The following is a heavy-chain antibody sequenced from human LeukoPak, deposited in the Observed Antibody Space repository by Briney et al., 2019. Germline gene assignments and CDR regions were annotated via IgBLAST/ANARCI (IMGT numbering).Heavy chain of an antibody. CDR3: AGKGGFDD. Sequence: GGSLRLSCAASGFSFSSYEMNWVRQAPGKGLEWVSYISSSGSAIFYADSVKGRFTISRDNAKNSLFLQMNSLRAEDTAFYYCAGKGGFDDWGQGTLVIVSS. CDR1: GFSFSSYE. CDR2: ISSSGSAI. V-gene: IGHV3-48*03. J-gene: IGHJ4*02. D-gene: IGHD2-15*01.